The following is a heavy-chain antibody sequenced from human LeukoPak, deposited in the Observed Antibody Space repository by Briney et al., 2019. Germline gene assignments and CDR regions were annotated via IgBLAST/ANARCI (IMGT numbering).Heavy chain of an antibody. D-gene: IGHD1-1*01. CDR3: ARDRALYKREYYFDY. J-gene: IGHJ4*02. CDR2: FYTSGTT. CDR1: GGSITSYY. V-gene: IGHV4-4*07. Sequence: SETLSLTCTVSGGSITSYYWSWIRQPAGKGLEWIGRFYTSGTTNYKPSLNTRVTMTVDTSKKQFPLKLSSVTDADTAVYYCARDRALYKREYYFDYWGQGTLVTVSS.